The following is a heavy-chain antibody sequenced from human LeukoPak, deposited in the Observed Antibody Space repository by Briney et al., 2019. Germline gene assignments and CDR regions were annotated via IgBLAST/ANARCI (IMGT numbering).Heavy chain of an antibody. Sequence: SETLSLTCSVSGGSISGYYWSWIRQPPGKGLEWIGEINHSGSTNYNPSLKSRVTISVDTSKNQFSLKLSSVTAADTAVYYCASLGDKYYYDSSGLNWGQGTLVTVSS. D-gene: IGHD3-22*01. V-gene: IGHV4-34*01. CDR1: GGSISGYY. CDR3: ASLGDKYYYDSSGLN. CDR2: INHSGST. J-gene: IGHJ4*02.